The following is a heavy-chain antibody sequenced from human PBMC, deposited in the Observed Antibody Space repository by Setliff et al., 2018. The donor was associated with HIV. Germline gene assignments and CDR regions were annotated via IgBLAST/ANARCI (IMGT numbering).Heavy chain of an antibody. J-gene: IGHJ6*03. D-gene: IGHD4-17*01. V-gene: IGHV1-8*02. CDR2: VNPNSGNT. CDR3: ARGGDYLGIPSYYYYYLAV. CDR1: GYTFTSYD. Sequence: ASVKVSCKASGYTFTSYDIYWVRQATGQGLEWMGWVNPNSGNTGYAQKFQGRVTMTRDTSISTAYMELRKLRSEDTAVYYCARGGDYLGIPSYYYYYLAVRGKGTTVTVSS.